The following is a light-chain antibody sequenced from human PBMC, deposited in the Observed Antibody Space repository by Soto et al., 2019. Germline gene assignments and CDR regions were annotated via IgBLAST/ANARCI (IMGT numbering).Light chain of an antibody. J-gene: IGKJ4*01. CDR3: QQYVSSPLT. CDR1: QSFSSTY. Sequence: EIVLTQSPGTLSLSPGERATLSCRASQSFSSTYLAWYQQKPGQAPRLLIYGASSRATGIPDRFSGGGSGTDFSLTISRLETEDFAVYYCQQYVSSPLTFGGGTKVDIK. V-gene: IGKV3-20*01. CDR2: GAS.